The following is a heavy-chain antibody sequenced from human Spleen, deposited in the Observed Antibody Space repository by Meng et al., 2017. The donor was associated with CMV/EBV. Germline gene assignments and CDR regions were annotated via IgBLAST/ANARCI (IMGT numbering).Heavy chain of an antibody. Sequence: ASVKVSCKASGYTFTGYYMHWVRQAPGQGLEWMGWINPNSGGTNYAQKFQGRVTLTRDTSINTGYMELTRLTPDDTAVYYCARDNNWGPDYWGQGTLVTVSS. J-gene: IGHJ4*02. CDR1: GYTFTGYY. V-gene: IGHV1-2*02. CDR2: INPNSGGT. CDR3: ARDNNWGPDY. D-gene: IGHD7-27*01.